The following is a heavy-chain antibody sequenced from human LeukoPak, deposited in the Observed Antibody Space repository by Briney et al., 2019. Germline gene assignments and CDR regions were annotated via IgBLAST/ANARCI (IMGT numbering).Heavy chain of an antibody. Sequence: GGSLRLSCAASGFTFSSYSMNWVCQAPGKGLEWVSSISSSSSYIYYADSVKGRFTISRDNAKNSLYLQMNSLRAEDTAVYYCARAIMVRLYYYYYMDVWGKGTTVTVSS. V-gene: IGHV3-21*01. CDR1: GFTFSSYS. CDR3: ARAIMVRLYYYYYMDV. J-gene: IGHJ6*03. D-gene: IGHD5-18*01. CDR2: ISSSSSYI.